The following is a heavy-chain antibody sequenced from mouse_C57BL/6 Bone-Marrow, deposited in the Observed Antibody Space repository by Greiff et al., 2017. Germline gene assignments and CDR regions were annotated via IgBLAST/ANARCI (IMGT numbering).Heavy chain of an antibody. CDR3: ARTAWRKPLELLWLRYYTMDY. CDR1: GYTFTSYW. Sequence: VQLQESGAELVRPGSSVKLSCKASGYTFTSYWMDWVKQRPGQGLEWIGNIYPSDSETHYNQKFKDKATLTADKSSSTAYMQLSSLTSEDSAVYYCARTAWRKPLELLWLRYYTMDYGGQGTSVTVSS. CDR2: IYPSDSET. D-gene: IGHD2-2*01. V-gene: IGHV1-61*01. J-gene: IGHJ4*01.